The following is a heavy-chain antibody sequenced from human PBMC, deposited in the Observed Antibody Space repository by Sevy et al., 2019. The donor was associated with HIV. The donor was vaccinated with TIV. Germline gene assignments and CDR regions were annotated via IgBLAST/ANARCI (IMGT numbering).Heavy chain of an antibody. V-gene: IGHV1-46*01. Sequence: VSVKVSCKASGYTFSSYYMHWVRQAPGQGLEWMGIINPSGGSTSYAQKFQGRVTMTRDTSTSTVYMELSSLRSEDTAIYYCARDLTIFGVIPDYWGQRTLVTVSS. CDR3: ARDLTIFGVIPDY. J-gene: IGHJ4*02. CDR2: INPSGGST. CDR1: GYTFSSYY. D-gene: IGHD3-3*01.